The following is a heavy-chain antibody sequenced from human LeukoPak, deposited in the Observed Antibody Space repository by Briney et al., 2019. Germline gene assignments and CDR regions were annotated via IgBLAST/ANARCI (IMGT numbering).Heavy chain of an antibody. D-gene: IGHD3-16*01. CDR3: ARGVGGLGNMDV. J-gene: IGHJ6*03. CDR2: MSPKSGNT. V-gene: IGHV1-8*01. Sequence: ASVTVSCKASGYTFISFDIDWVRQATGQGLEWMGWMSPKSGNTDYAQKFQGRVTMTRNTSINTAYLELSSPRSDDTAVYFCARGVGGLGNMDVWGEGTTVIVSS. CDR1: GYTFISFD.